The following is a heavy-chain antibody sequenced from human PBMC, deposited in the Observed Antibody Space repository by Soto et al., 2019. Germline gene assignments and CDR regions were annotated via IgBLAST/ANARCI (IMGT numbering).Heavy chain of an antibody. Sequence: KPSETLSLTCTVSGGSISSYYWSWIRQPPGKGLEWIGYIYYSGSTNYNPSLKSRVTISVDTSKNQFSLKLSSVTAADTAVYYCARGGIAAVTNYYYYGMDVWGQGTTVTVS. J-gene: IGHJ6*02. CDR1: GGSISSYY. CDR3: ARGGIAAVTNYYYYGMDV. D-gene: IGHD6-13*01. V-gene: IGHV4-59*01. CDR2: IYYSGST.